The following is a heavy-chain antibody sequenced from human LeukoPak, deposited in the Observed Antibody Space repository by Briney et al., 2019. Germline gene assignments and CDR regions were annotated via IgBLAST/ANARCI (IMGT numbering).Heavy chain of an antibody. CDR3: TTLYYYDSSGYSY. CDR2: ISGSGGST. V-gene: IGHV3-23*01. Sequence: PGGSLRLSCAASGFTFSSYAMSWVRQAPGKGLEWVSAISGSGGSTYYADSVKGRFTISRDNSKNTLYLQMNSLKTEDTAVYYCTTLYYYDSSGYSYWGQGTLVTVSS. D-gene: IGHD3-22*01. J-gene: IGHJ4*02. CDR1: GFTFSSYA.